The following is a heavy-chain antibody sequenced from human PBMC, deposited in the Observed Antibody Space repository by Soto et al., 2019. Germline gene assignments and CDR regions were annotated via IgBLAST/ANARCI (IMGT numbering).Heavy chain of an antibody. CDR2: INVGTGRT. J-gene: IGHJ4*02. D-gene: IGHD6-19*01. CDR3: ARGGVDTSAWYGGDY. Sequence: QVQLEQSGAEVKKPGASVKVSCRASGYTFTRYSIIWVRQAPGQKIDWMGWINVGTGRTEYSQRTQGRVTITRDTSASSAYIELINLSSEVTAVCYCARGGVDTSAWYGGDYCGQGTQVVVSS. V-gene: IGHV1-3*01. CDR1: GYTFTRYS.